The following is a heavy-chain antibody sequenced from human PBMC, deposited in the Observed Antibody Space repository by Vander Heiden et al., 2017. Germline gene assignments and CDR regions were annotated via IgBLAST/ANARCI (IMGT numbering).Heavy chain of an antibody. CDR2: INPSGGST. V-gene: IGHV1-46*01. CDR3: ARIDTAMVSYYYYYSMDV. D-gene: IGHD5-18*01. Sequence: QVQLVQSVAEVKKPGASVKVSCAASGYTFTNYYMHWVRQAPGQGLEWMGVINPSGGSTSYAQKFQGRVTMTRDTSTSTVYMELSSLRSEDTAVYYCARIDTAMVSYYYYYSMDVWGQGTTVTVSS. J-gene: IGHJ6*01. CDR1: GYTFTNYY.